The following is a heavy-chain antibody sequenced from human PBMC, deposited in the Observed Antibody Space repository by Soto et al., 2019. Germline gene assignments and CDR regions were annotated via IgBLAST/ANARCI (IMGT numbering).Heavy chain of an antibody. V-gene: IGHV3-23*01. CDR1: GFTFSSYA. Sequence: EVQLLESGGGLVQPGGSLRLSCAASGFTFSSYAMSWVLQAPGKGLEWVSAISGSGGSTYYADSVKGRFTLSRDNSKNSLYLQMNSLRAEDTAVYYCAKDPRGGDPKDWGQGTLVTVSS. D-gene: IGHD4-17*01. CDR3: AKDPRGGDPKD. J-gene: IGHJ4*02. CDR2: ISGSGGST.